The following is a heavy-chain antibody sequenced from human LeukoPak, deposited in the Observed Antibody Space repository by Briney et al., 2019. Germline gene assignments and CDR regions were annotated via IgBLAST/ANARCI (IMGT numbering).Heavy chain of an antibody. CDR1: GGSISSYY. V-gene: IGHV4-59*01. CDR3: ARDSPTMDDAFDI. Sequence: SEALSLTCTVSGGSISSYYWSWIRQPPGKGLEWIGYIYYSGSTNYNPSLKSRVTISVDTSKNQCSLKLSSVTAADTAVYYCARDSPTMDDAFDIWGQGTMVTVSS. CDR2: IYYSGST. D-gene: IGHD3-10*01. J-gene: IGHJ3*02.